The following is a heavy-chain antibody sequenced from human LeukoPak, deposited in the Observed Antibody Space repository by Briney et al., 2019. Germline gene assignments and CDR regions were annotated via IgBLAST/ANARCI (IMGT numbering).Heavy chain of an antibody. CDR2: ISYDGSNK. Sequence: GGSLRLSCAASGFTFSSYGMHWVRQAPGKGLEWVAVISYDGSNKYYADSVKGRFTISRDNSKNTLYLQMNSLGAEDTAVYYCAKDKGHIVVVTAIPRSSTYGMDVWGQGTTVTVSS. CDR3: AKDKGHIVVVTAIPRSSTYGMDV. J-gene: IGHJ6*02. V-gene: IGHV3-30*18. CDR1: GFTFSSYG. D-gene: IGHD2-21*02.